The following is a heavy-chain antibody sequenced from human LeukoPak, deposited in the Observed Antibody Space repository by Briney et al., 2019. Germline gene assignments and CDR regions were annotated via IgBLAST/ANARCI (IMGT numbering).Heavy chain of an antibody. CDR1: GFTFSSYG. CDR3: AKDGCSGGSCSNYFDY. J-gene: IGHJ4*02. CDR2: IRYDGSNK. V-gene: IGHV3-30*02. Sequence: GGSLRLSCAASGFTFSSYGMHWVRQAPGKGLEWVAFIRYDGSNKYYADSVKGRFTISRDNSKNTLYLQMNSLRAEDTAVYYCAKDGCSGGSCSNYFDYRGQGTLVTVSS. D-gene: IGHD2-15*01.